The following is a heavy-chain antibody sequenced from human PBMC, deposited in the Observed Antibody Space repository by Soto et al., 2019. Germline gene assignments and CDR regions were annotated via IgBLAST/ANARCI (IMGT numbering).Heavy chain of an antibody. D-gene: IGHD3-16*01. CDR1: GGSISSYY. CDR3: ARSRINHADAFDI. J-gene: IGHJ3*02. Sequence: SETLSLTCTVSGGSISSYYWSWIRQPPGKGLEWIGYIYYSGSTNYNPSLKSRVTISVDTSKNQFSLKLSSVTAADTAVYYCARSRINHADAFDIWGQGTMVTVS. V-gene: IGHV4-59*01. CDR2: IYYSGST.